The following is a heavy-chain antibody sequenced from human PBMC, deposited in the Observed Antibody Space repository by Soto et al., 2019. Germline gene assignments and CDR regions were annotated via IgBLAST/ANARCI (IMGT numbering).Heavy chain of an antibody. CDR1: GGSISRSGYY. CDR3: ARVGSNSGNFDY. V-gene: IGHV4-31*03. D-gene: IGHD5-12*01. CDR2: IYYSGTT. J-gene: IGHJ4*02. Sequence: QVQLQESGPGLVKPSQNLSLTCTVSGGSISRSGYYWSWIRQHPGKGLEWIGYIYYSGTTYINPSLRSRVTCSVDTSKNQFSLKLSSVTVADTAVYYCARVGSNSGNFDYWGQGTLVTVSS.